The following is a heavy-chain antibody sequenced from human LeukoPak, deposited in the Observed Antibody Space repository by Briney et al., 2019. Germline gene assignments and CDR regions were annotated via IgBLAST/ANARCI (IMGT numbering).Heavy chain of an antibody. V-gene: IGHV3-23*01. Sequence: GGSLRLSCAASGFTFSSYAMSWVRQAPGKGLEWVSAISGSGGSTYYADSVKGRFTISRDNSKNTLYLQMNSLRAEDTAVYYCAKDWLLLFGEFDSFDIWGQGTMVTVSS. CDR2: ISGSGGST. CDR1: GFTFSSYA. D-gene: IGHD3-10*01. CDR3: AKDWLLLFGEFDSFDI. J-gene: IGHJ3*02.